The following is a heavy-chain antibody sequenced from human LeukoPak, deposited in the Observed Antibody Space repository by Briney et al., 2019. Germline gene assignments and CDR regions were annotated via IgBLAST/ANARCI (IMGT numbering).Heavy chain of an antibody. CDR2: IYYSGST. D-gene: IGHD4-17*01. CDR1: GGSISSSSYY. J-gene: IGHJ5*02. Sequence: PSETLSLTCTVSGGSISSSSYYWGWIRQPPGKGLEWIGSIYYSGSTYYNPSLKSRVTISVDTSKNQFSLKLSSVTAADTAVYYCARTFGDYQNWFDPWGQGTLVTVSS. CDR3: ARTFGDYQNWFDP. V-gene: IGHV4-39*07.